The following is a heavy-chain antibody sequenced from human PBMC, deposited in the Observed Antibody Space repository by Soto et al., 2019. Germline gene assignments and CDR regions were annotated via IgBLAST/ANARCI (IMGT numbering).Heavy chain of an antibody. V-gene: IGHV1-46*01. CDR2: INPSGGST. D-gene: IGHD6-13*01. Sequence: QVQLVQSGAEVKKPGASVKVSCKASGYTFTSYYMHWVRQAPGQGLEWMGIINPSGGSTSYAQKSQGRVTMTRDTSTSTVYMELSSLRSEDTAVYYCARDLFRVAAAGRHYYYYGMDVWGQGTTVTVSS. CDR3: ARDLFRVAAAGRHYYYYGMDV. CDR1: GYTFTSYY. J-gene: IGHJ6*02.